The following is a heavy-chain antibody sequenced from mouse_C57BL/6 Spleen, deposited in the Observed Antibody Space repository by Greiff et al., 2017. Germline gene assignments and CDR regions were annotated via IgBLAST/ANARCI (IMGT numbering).Heavy chain of an antibody. CDR2: ISDGGSYT. J-gene: IGHJ4*01. V-gene: IGHV5-4*01. CDR3: ARDGGFPRYARDY. D-gene: IGHD1-1*02. CDR1: GFTFSSYA. Sequence: EVKLMESGGGLVKPGGSLKLSCAASGFTFSSYAMSWVRQTPEKRLEWVATISDGGSYTYYPDNVKGRFTISRDNAKNNLYLQMSHLKSEDTAMYYCARDGGFPRYARDYWGQGTSVTVSS.